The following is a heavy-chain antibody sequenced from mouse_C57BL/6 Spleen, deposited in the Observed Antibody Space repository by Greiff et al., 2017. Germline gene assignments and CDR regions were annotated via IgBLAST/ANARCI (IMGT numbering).Heavy chain of an antibody. J-gene: IGHJ2*01. CDR2: IDPSDSYT. Sequence: QVQLQQPGAELVMPGASVKLSCKASGYTFTSYWMHWVKQRPGQGLEWIGEIDPSDSYTNYNLKFKGKSTLTVDKSSSTAYMQLSSLTSEDSAVYYCAIYGNYGFDYWGQGTTLTVSS. CDR3: AIYGNYGFDY. V-gene: IGHV1-69*01. CDR1: GYTFTSYW. D-gene: IGHD2-1*01.